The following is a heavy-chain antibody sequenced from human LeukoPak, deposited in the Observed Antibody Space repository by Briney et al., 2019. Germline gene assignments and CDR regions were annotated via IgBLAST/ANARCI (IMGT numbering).Heavy chain of an antibody. CDR1: GFTVSSNY. V-gene: IGHV3-53*01. CDR3: ARMYYDILTGYTDV. D-gene: IGHD3-9*01. J-gene: IGHJ6*02. Sequence: GGSLRLSCAASGFTVSSNYMSWVRQAPGKGLEWVSVIYSGGSTYYADSVKGRFTISRDNSKNTLYLQMNSLRAEDTAVYYCARMYYDILTGYTDVWGQGTTVTVSS. CDR2: IYSGGST.